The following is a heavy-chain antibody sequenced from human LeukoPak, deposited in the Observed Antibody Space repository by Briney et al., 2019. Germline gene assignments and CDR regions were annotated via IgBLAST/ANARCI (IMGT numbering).Heavy chain of an antibody. CDR1: GYTFTSYD. J-gene: IGHJ6*03. V-gene: IGHV1-8*03. CDR2: MNPNSGNT. D-gene: IGHD1-26*01. Sequence: ASVNVSCKASGYTFTSYDINWVRQATGQGLEWVGWMNPNSGNTGYAQKFQGRVTITRNTSISTAYMELSSLRSEDTAVYYCARGQEWELLSYYYYMDVWGKGTTATVSS. CDR3: ARGQEWELLSYYYYMDV.